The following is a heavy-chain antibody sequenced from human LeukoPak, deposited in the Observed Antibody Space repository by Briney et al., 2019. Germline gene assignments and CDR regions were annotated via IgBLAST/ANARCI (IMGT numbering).Heavy chain of an antibody. CDR3: ARDLFWDYSYGLFDY. J-gene: IGHJ4*02. D-gene: IGHD5-18*01. Sequence: GGSLRLSCAASGFTFSSYSMNWVRQAPGKGLEWVSYISSSSSTIYYADSVKGRFTISRDNAKNSLYLQMNSLRAEDTAVYYCARDLFWDYSYGLFDYWGQGTLVTVSS. CDR1: GFTFSSYS. CDR2: ISSSSSTI. V-gene: IGHV3-48*01.